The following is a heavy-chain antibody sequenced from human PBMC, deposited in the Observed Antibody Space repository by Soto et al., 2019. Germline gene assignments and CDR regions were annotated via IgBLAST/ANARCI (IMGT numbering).Heavy chain of an antibody. CDR1: GGTFSSYT. Sequence: QVQLVQSGAEVKKPGSSVKVSCKASGGTFSSYTISWVRQAPGQGLEWMGRIIPILGIANYAQKFQGRVTITADKSTSTAYMELSSLRSEDTAVYYCASRNSGYDLRLDYWGQGTLVTVSS. CDR3: ASRNSGYDLRLDY. V-gene: IGHV1-69*02. D-gene: IGHD5-12*01. CDR2: IIPILGIA. J-gene: IGHJ4*02.